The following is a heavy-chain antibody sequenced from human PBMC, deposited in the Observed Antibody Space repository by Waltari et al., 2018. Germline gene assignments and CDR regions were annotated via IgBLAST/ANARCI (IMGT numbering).Heavy chain of an antibody. CDR3: AGRLPRYSGYALPSYDYYMDV. D-gene: IGHD5-12*01. CDR2: IYYSGST. J-gene: IGHJ6*03. Sequence: QLQLQESGPGLVKPSETLSLTCTVSGGSISSSSYYWGWIRQPPGKGLAWIGSIYYSGSTYYNPSLKMRVTIGADTSKNQFALKLCSVTAADTAVYYCAGRLPRYSGYALPSYDYYMDVWGKGTTVTVSS. CDR1: GGSISSSSYY. V-gene: IGHV4-39*01.